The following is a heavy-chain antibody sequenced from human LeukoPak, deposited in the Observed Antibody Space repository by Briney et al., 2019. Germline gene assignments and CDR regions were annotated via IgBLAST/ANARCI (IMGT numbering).Heavy chain of an antibody. CDR3: ATLGEYYDSSGYYYN. Sequence: SETLSLTCAVYGGSFSGYYWSWIRQPPGEGLEWIGEINHSGSTYYNPSLKSRVTISVDSSKNQFSLKLTSVTAADTAVYYCATLGEYYDSSGYYYNWGQGTLVTVSS. CDR2: INHSGST. V-gene: IGHV4-34*01. J-gene: IGHJ4*02. D-gene: IGHD3-22*01. CDR1: GGSFSGYY.